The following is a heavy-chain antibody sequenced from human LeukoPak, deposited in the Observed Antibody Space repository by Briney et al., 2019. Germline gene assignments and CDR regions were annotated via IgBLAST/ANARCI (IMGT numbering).Heavy chain of an antibody. CDR2: IHYNGNT. D-gene: IGHD1-7*01. V-gene: IGHV4-59*01. J-gene: IGHJ6*02. CDR1: GGYISSYY. Sequence: SETLSLTCTVTGGYISSYYWSWIRQPPGKGLEWIAYIHYNGNTNYNPSLKSRVTISADPSKNQLSLKLSSAPAADTAVYYCARRLELRGYYYHGMDVWGLGTTVTVS. CDR3: ARRLELRGYYYHGMDV.